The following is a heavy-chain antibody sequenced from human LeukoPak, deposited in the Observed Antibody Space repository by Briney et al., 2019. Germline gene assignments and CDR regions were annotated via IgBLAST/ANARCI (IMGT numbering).Heavy chain of an antibody. V-gene: IGHV1-2*02. D-gene: IGHD3-10*01. CDR1: EYILSDYY. CDR3: ARSSGGSGRWGDNWFDP. Sequence: ASVKVSCMTSEYILSDYYVHWVRQAPGEGLEWMGWINLNSGGTNYAQKFQGRVTMTRDTSISTAYMELSSLRSDDTAVYYCARSSGGSGRWGDNWFDPWGQGTLVSVSS. CDR2: INLNSGGT. J-gene: IGHJ5*02.